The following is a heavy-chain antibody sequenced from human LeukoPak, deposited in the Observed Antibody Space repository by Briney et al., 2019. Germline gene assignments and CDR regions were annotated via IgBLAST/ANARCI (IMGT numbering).Heavy chain of an antibody. D-gene: IGHD3-22*01. Sequence: GGSLRLSCAASGFTFSSYSMNWVRQAPGKGLEWVSSISSSSYIYYADSVKGRFTISRDNAKNSLYLQMNSLRAEDTAVYYCARARYDSSGPYDRYYFDYWGQGTLVTVSS. J-gene: IGHJ4*02. CDR2: ISSSSYI. CDR3: ARARYDSSGPYDRYYFDY. CDR1: GFTFSSYS. V-gene: IGHV3-21*01.